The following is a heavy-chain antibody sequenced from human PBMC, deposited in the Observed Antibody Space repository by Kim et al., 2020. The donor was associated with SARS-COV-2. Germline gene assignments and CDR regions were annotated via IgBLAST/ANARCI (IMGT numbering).Heavy chain of an antibody. CDR3: ARLDMTGIGGRGWFDP. V-gene: IGHV4-39*01. CDR1: GGSISRSNSH. CDR2: VYYSGST. Sequence: SETLSLTCTVSGGSISRSNSHWGWIRQPPGKGLEWIGSVYYSGSTFYNPSLKSRDTISVDTSENQLSLKLTSVPAADTAVYYCARLDMTGIGGRGWFDPWGQGTLVTVSS. J-gene: IGHJ5*02. D-gene: IGHD1-1*01.